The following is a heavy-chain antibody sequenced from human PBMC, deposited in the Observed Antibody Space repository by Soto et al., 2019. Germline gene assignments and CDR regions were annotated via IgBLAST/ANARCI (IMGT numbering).Heavy chain of an antibody. Sequence: ASVKVSCKASGGTFSSYAISWVRQAPGQGLEWMGGIIPIFGTANYAQKFQGRVTITADESTSTAYMELSSLRSEDTAVYYCASPLARGIWYVPFDYWGQGTLVTVPS. CDR2: IIPIFGTA. CDR3: ASPLARGIWYVPFDY. J-gene: IGHJ4*02. V-gene: IGHV1-69*13. CDR1: GGTFSSYA. D-gene: IGHD6-13*01.